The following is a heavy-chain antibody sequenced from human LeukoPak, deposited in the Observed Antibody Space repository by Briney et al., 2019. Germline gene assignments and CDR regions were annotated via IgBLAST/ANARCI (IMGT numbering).Heavy chain of an antibody. D-gene: IGHD1-1*01. CDR3: AKDMSSGTTHYNRVLGAFDM. CDR1: GFTFSSYG. V-gene: IGHV3-30*18. CDR2: ISYDGSNK. Sequence: QPGGSLRLSCAASGFTFSSYGMHWVRQAPAKGLEWVAVISYDGSNKYYADSMKGRFTISRDNAENSLYLQMNSLRPEDTAVYFCAKDMSSGTTHYNRVLGAFDMWGQGTMVTVSS. J-gene: IGHJ3*02.